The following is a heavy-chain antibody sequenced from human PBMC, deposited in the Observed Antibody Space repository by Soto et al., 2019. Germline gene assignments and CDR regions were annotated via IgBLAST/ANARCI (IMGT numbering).Heavy chain of an antibody. J-gene: IGHJ4*02. CDR1: GFSFSSYS. Sequence: EVQLVESGGGLVQPGGSLRLACVASGFSFSSYSMVWVRQAPGKGLEWISYIFVTSATIYYADSVKGRFTVSRDNTQNSLFLLLNSLRAEDTAIYYCARDKDWAFDYLGQGTLVTVPS. D-gene: IGHD3-9*01. CDR3: ARDKDWAFDY. V-gene: IGHV3-48*04. CDR2: IFVTSATI.